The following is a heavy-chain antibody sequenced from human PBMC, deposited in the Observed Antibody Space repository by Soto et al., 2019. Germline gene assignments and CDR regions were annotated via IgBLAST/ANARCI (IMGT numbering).Heavy chain of an antibody. V-gene: IGHV3-7*03. CDR1: GFTFSSYW. D-gene: IGHD3-3*01. Sequence: PVGSLRLSCAASGFTFSSYWMSWVRQAPGKGLEWVANIKQDGSEKYYVDSVKGRFTISRDNAKNSLYLQMNSLRAEDTAVYYCARITIFGVVTHFDYWGQGTLVTVSS. CDR2: IKQDGSEK. J-gene: IGHJ4*02. CDR3: ARITIFGVVTHFDY.